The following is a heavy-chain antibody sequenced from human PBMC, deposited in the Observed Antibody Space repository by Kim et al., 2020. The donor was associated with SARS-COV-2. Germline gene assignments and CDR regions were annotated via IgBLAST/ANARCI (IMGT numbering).Heavy chain of an antibody. V-gene: IGHV3-23*01. Sequence: AGAVQGRFTISRDNSKNTLSLQMNSLRVDDTAVYFCAKGYTVAGKSHSFDYWGQGSLVIVSS. J-gene: IGHJ4*02. D-gene: IGHD6-19*01. CDR3: AKGYTVAGKSHSFDY.